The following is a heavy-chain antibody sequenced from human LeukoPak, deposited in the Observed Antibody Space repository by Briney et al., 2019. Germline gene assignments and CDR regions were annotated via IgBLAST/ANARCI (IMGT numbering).Heavy chain of an antibody. CDR3: AKKSGGDYYQYYFDY. CDR2: ISFTGDYT. J-gene: IGHJ4*02. V-gene: IGHV3-23*01. Sequence: GGSLRLSCAASGFRLSSQAMSWVRQAPGEGLEWVSSISFTGDYTYYADSAKGRFTISRDDSKNTLYLQMGSLRAEDTAIYYCAKKSGGDYYQYYFDYWGQGTLVTVSP. CDR1: GFRLSSQA. D-gene: IGHD2-21*02.